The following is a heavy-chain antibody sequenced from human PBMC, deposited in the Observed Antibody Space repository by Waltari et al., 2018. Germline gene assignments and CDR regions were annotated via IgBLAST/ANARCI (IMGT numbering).Heavy chain of an antibody. V-gene: IGHV3-30-3*01. Sequence: QVQLVESGGGVVQPGRSLRLSCAASGFTFSSYAMHWVRQAPGKGLEWVAVISYDGSNKYYADSVKGRFTISRDNSKNTLYLQMNSLRAEDTAVYYCVRDLIADYWGQGTLVTVSS. J-gene: IGHJ4*02. D-gene: IGHD2-8*01. CDR1: GFTFSSYA. CDR2: ISYDGSNK. CDR3: VRDLIADY.